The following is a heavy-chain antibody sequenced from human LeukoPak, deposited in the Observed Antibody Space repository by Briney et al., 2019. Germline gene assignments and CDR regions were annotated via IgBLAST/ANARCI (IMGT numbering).Heavy chain of an antibody. Sequence: GGSLRLSCAASGFSFSGYWMHWVRQAPGKGLVWVSRINADGTIATYADSVEGRFTISRDNAKNTLYLQMNSLRAEDTPVYYCARELVSYGDYGYWGQGTLVTVSS. V-gene: IGHV3-74*01. J-gene: IGHJ4*02. CDR3: ARELVSYGDYGY. CDR2: INADGTIA. CDR1: GFSFSGYW. D-gene: IGHD4-17*01.